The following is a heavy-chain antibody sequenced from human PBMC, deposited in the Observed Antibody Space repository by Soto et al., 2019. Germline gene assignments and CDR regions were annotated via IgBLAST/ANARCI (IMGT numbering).Heavy chain of an antibody. CDR2: IRSKAFGGTT. J-gene: IGHJ3*02. Sequence: PGGSLRLSCTGSDFPFSDYAMNWFRQAPGKGLEWVGFIRSKAFGGTTEDAASLKGRFTISRDDSKSIAYLQMYSLKTEDTAVYYCSRDGSGSYLSRRAFDIWGQGTVVTVSS. CDR1: DFPFSDYA. D-gene: IGHD3-10*01. V-gene: IGHV3-49*03. CDR3: SRDGSGSYLSRRAFDI.